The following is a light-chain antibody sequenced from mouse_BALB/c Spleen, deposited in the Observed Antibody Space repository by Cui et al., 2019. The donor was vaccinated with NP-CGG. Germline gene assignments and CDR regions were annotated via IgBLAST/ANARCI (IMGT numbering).Light chain of an antibody. CDR1: TGAVTTSNY. V-gene: IGLV1*01. J-gene: IGLJ1*01. CDR3: TLWYSNHWV. CDR2: GTN. Sequence: QADVTQESALTTSPGATVTLTCRSSTGAVTTSNYANWVQEKPDHLFTGLIGGTNNRAPGVPARFSGSLIGDKAALTITGAQTEDEAIYFCTLWYSNHWVFGGGTKLTVL.